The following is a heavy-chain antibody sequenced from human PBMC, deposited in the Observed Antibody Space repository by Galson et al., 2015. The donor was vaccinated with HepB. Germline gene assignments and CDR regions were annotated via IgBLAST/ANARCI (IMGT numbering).Heavy chain of an antibody. CDR1: GFTFSSFD. CDR3: AKGALFLRNKRHWYFDF. Sequence: SLRLSCAASGFTFSSFDMHWVRQAPGKGLEWVTVISFDGSEKYYGDSMKGRITISRDNSKNTLPLQMNSLRSEDTAVYYCAKGALFLRNKRHWYFDFWGRGTLVTVSS. CDR2: ISFDGSEK. J-gene: IGHJ2*01. V-gene: IGHV3-30*18. D-gene: IGHD5/OR15-5a*01.